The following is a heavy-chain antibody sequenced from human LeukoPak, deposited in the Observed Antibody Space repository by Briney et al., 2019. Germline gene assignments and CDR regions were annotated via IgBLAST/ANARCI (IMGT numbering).Heavy chain of an antibody. CDR1: GFTFSTYA. CDR2: ISGTGGTT. D-gene: IGHD3-3*01. CDR3: AKDEDYDSWTYAFDI. V-gene: IGHV3-23*01. Sequence: GGSLRLSCAASGFTFSTYAMSWVRQPPGKGLEWVSGISGTGGTTKYTDSVKGRFTISRDNSKNTLYLQMNSLRAEDTAVYYCAKDEDYDSWTYAFDIWGQGTMATVSS. J-gene: IGHJ3*02.